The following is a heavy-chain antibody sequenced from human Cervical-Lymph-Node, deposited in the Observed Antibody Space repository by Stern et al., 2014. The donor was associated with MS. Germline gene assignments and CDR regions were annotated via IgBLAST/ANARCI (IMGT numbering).Heavy chain of an antibody. CDR3: ARILYDGAYRGDY. CDR2: IFSHDGN. J-gene: IGHJ4*02. D-gene: IGHD3-10*01. V-gene: IGHV2-26*01. CDR1: GFSLSNARMG. Sequence: ESGPVLVKPTETLMLTCTVSGFSLSNARMGVSWIRQPQGKALEWLAHIFSHDGNSYRPPLKSRLTLSKDTSTSQTVTKLTIMYPVDTATYFCARILYDGAYRGDYWGQGILVTVSS.